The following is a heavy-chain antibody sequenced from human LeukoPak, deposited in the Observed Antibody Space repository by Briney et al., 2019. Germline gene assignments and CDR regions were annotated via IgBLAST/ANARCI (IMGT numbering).Heavy chain of an antibody. CDR3: ARRRVYYYYYMDV. Sequence: SETLSLTCTVSGGSISSYYWSWIRQPAGKGLEWIGRTYTSGSTDYNPSLKSRVTMSVDTSKNQFSLKLSSVTAADTAVYYCARRRVYYYYYMDVWGKGTTVTISS. CDR1: GGSISSYY. J-gene: IGHJ6*03. V-gene: IGHV4-4*07. CDR2: TYTSGST.